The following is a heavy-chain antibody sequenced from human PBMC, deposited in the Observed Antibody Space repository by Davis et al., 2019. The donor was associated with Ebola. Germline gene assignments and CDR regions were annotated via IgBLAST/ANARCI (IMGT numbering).Heavy chain of an antibody. CDR2: ISSSSSYI. Sequence: GGSLRLSCAASGFTFSSYSMNWVRQAPGKGLEWVSSISSSSSYIYYADSVKGRFTISRDNAKNPLYLQMNSLRAEDTAVYYCARVVGCNGGSCSYYFDYWGQGTLVTVSS. V-gene: IGHV3-21*01. J-gene: IGHJ4*02. CDR1: GFTFSSYS. CDR3: ARVVGCNGGSCSYYFDY. D-gene: IGHD2-15*01.